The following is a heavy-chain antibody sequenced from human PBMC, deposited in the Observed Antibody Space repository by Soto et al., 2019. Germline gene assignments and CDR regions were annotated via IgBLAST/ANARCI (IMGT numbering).Heavy chain of an antibody. CDR3: ARLTLDGTRYFDY. J-gene: IGHJ4*02. D-gene: IGHD1-1*01. V-gene: IGHV4-39*01. Sequence: QLQLLESGPGLVKSSETLSLTCTVSGGSIRSALYYWGWIRQPPGQGLEWIGNIYYHGDTYYNTFIQSRVSISVDTSRNQISLRLSYVTAGDTAVYYCARLTLDGTRYFDYWGQGAVVTVSS. CDR1: GGSIRSALYY. CDR2: IYYHGDT.